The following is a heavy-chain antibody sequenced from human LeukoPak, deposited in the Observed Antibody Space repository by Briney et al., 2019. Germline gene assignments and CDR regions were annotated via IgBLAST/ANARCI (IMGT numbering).Heavy chain of an antibody. V-gene: IGHV3-23*01. CDR3: AKRDSSNDFWSGYHAFDI. J-gene: IGHJ3*02. CDR2: ITGSGAST. D-gene: IGHD3-3*01. Sequence: GGSLRLSCAASGFTFTTYAMTWVRQAPGKGLEWVSGITGSGASTYYTNSVKGRFTISRDNSKDTLYLQMNSLRVDDTAVYYCAKRDSSNDFWSGYHAFDIWGQGTMVTVS. CDR1: GFTFTTYA.